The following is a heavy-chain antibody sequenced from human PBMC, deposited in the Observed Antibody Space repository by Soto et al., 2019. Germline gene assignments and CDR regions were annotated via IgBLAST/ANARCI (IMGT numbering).Heavy chain of an antibody. CDR1: GFTFSSYG. CDR2: IWYDGSNK. J-gene: IGHJ6*03. D-gene: IGHD3-9*01. V-gene: IGHV3-33*01. Sequence: GGSLRLSCAASGFTFSSYGMHWVRQAPGKGLEWVAVIWYDGSNKYYADSVKGRFTISRDNSKNTLYLQMNSLRAEDTAVYYCAREVVLRYFDWKKTYYYYMDVWGKGTTVTVSS. CDR3: AREVVLRYFDWKKTYYYYMDV.